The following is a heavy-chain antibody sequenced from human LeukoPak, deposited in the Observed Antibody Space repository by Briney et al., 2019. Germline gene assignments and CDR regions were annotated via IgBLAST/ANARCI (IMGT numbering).Heavy chain of an antibody. Sequence: GGSLRLSCAASGFTFSSYEMNWVRQAPGKGLEWVSYISSSGSTIYYADSVKGRFTISRDNAKNSLYLQMNSLRAEDTAVYYCARGGNSGWVGGDDDAFDIWGQGTMVTVSS. CDR3: ARGGNSGWVGGDDDAFDI. CDR1: GFTFSSYE. V-gene: IGHV3-48*03. D-gene: IGHD6-19*01. CDR2: ISSSGSTI. J-gene: IGHJ3*02.